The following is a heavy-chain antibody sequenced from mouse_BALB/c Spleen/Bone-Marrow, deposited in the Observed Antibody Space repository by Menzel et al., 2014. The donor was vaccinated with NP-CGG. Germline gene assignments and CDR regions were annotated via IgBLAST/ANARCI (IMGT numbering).Heavy chain of an antibody. Sequence: QVQLQQSGAELERPGTSVQLSCKASGYSFTNYWTNWVKQRPGQGLEWIGMIHPSDSESRLNQKFKDKATLTVDKSSTTAYMQLSSPTSEDSAVYYCARGLGEIWGYWGQGDTLTVSP. CDR2: IHPSDSES. CDR1: GYSFTNYW. J-gene: IGHJ2*01. D-gene: IGHD4-1*01. CDR3: ARGLGEIWGY. V-gene: IGHV1-61*01.